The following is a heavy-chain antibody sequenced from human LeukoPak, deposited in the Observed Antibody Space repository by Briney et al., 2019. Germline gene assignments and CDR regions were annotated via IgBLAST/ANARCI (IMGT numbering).Heavy chain of an antibody. Sequence: GSLRLSCAASGFTFSSYTMNWVRQAPGKGLEWIGSIYYSGSTYYNPSLKSRVTISVDTSKNQFSLKLSSVTAADTAVYYCARHCSGGSCYSLDAFDIWGQGTMVTVSP. V-gene: IGHV4-39*01. CDR1: GFTFSSYT. D-gene: IGHD2-15*01. J-gene: IGHJ3*02. CDR2: IYYSGST. CDR3: ARHCSGGSCYSLDAFDI.